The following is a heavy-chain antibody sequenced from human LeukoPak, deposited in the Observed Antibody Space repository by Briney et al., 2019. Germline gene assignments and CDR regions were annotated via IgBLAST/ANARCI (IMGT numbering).Heavy chain of an antibody. CDR2: ISSSGSTI. D-gene: IGHD3-22*01. V-gene: IGHV3-11*01. Sequence: EGSLRLSCAASGFTFSDYYMSWIRQAPGKGLEWVSYISSSGSTIYYADSVKGRFTISRDNAKNSLYLQMNSLRAEDTAVYYCAREGSYYDSSGYQSYYFDYWGQGTLVTVSS. J-gene: IGHJ4*02. CDR1: GFTFSDYY. CDR3: AREGSYYDSSGYQSYYFDY.